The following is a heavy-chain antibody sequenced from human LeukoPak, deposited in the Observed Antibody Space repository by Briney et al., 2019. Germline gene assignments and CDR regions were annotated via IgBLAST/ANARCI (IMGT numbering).Heavy chain of an antibody. Sequence: PSETLSLTCTVSGGSISGYCWTWIRQPAGRGLEWIGRIYTSGSTNYNPSFRSRVTMSVDTSKNQFSLKLTSVTAADTAIYYCARGHSSGWYFDYWGQGTLVTVS. J-gene: IGHJ4*02. CDR3: ARGHSSGWYFDY. CDR1: GGSISGYC. CDR2: IYTSGST. D-gene: IGHD6-19*01. V-gene: IGHV4-4*07.